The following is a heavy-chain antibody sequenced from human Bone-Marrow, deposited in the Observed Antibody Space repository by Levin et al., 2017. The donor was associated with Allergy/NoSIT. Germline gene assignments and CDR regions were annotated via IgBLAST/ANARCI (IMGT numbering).Heavy chain of an antibody. D-gene: IGHD3-10*01. CDR1: GFTVSSSY. Sequence: QSSETLSLTCAASGFTVSSSYMTWVRQVPGKGLEWLSVIYGGGTTYYADSVEGRFTISIDNAKNTLYLQMNSPRVEDTAVYYCARAHGFGEFQSWFDSWGQGTLVTVSS. CDR2: IYGGGTT. J-gene: IGHJ5*01. CDR3: ARAHGFGEFQSWFDS. V-gene: IGHV3-53*01.